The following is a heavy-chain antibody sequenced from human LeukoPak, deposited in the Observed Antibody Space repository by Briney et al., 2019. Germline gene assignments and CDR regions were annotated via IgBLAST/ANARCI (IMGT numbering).Heavy chain of an antibody. CDR2: IYSGGST. J-gene: IGHJ3*02. V-gene: IGHV3-53*01. Sequence: GGSLRLSCAASGFTVSSNYMSWVRQAPGKGLEWVSIIYSGGSTFYADSVKGRFTISRDNSKNTLYLQMNSLSAEDTAVYYRARGGSYLSAFDIWGQGTMVTVSS. D-gene: IGHD1-26*01. CDR3: ARGGSYLSAFDI. CDR1: GFTVSSNY.